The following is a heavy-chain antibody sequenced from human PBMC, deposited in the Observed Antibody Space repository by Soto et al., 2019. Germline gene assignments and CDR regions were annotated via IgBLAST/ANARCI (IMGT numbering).Heavy chain of an antibody. CDR2: ISGSGGNT. J-gene: IGHJ5*02. V-gene: IGHV3-23*01. CDR3: AKDLGYYDSRGYSQWFDP. Sequence: GGSLRLSCAASGFTFSSCAMSWVRQAPGKGLEWVSAISGSGGNTYYADSVKGRFTISRDNSKNTLYLQMNSLRAEDTAVYYCAKDLGYYDSRGYSQWFDPWGQGPLVTVSS. CDR1: GFTFSSCA. D-gene: IGHD3-22*01.